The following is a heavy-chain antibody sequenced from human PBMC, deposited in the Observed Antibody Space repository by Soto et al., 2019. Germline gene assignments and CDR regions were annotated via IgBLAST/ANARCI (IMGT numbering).Heavy chain of an antibody. D-gene: IGHD3-10*01. CDR1: GGTFSSYT. CDR3: EASYDSGSYYFDS. CDR2: INPMLDIA. Sequence: GASVKVSCKASGGTFSSYTFSWVRQAPGQGLEWMGRINPMLDIAKYAQKFPGRVTITADKSTSTAYMEMSSLRSEDTAMYYCEASYDSGSYYFDSWGQGTQVTVSS. J-gene: IGHJ4*02. V-gene: IGHV1-69*02.